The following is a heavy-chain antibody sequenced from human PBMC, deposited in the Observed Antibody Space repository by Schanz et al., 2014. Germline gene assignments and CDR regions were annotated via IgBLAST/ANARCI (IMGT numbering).Heavy chain of an antibody. V-gene: IGHV3-21*01. CDR2: ISSSSNYY. J-gene: IGHJ4*02. Sequence: EVQLVESGGGLVKSGGSLRLSCATSGFIFTSYSMHWVRQAPGKGLEWVSSISSSSNYYYYADSVKGRFTISRDAAKDSLFLQMTSLRADDTAVYFCARGTPFLCDYWGQGTLVTVSS. CDR3: ARGTPFLCDY. D-gene: IGHD3-16*01. CDR1: GFIFTSYS.